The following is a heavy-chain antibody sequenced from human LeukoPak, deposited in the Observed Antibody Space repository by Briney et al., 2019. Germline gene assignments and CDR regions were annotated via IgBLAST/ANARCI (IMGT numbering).Heavy chain of an antibody. CDR2: ISVSSGTT. V-gene: IGHV3-23*01. CDR1: GFTFSSYA. J-gene: IGHJ4*02. D-gene: IGHD2-8*02. CDR3: AKERLVSHTAGFDS. Sequence: PGGSLRLSCAASGFTFSSYAMSWVRQAPGEGLEWVSVISVSSGTTYYADSVKGRFTISRDNSKSTLYLQMNSLRAEDTATYYCAKERLVSHTAGFDSWGQGTLVTVSS.